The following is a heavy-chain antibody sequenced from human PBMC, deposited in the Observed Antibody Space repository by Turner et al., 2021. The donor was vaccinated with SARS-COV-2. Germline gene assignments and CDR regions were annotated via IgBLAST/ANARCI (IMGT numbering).Heavy chain of an antibody. CDR1: GFTFSSYV. CDR2: ISYDGSNK. CDR3: ARDSGDFDY. V-gene: IGHV3-30-3*01. Sequence: QVQLVESGGGVVQPGRSLRLSCAASGFTFSSYVMHWVRQAPGKGLEWVAVISYDGSNKYDADSVKGRFTISRDNSKNTLYLQMNSLRAEDTAVYYCARDSGDFDYWGQGTLVTVSS. J-gene: IGHJ4*02. D-gene: IGHD3-10*01.